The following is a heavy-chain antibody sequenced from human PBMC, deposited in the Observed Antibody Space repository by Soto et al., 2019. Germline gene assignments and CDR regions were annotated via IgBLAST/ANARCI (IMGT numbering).Heavy chain of an antibody. CDR2: IDPSDSYT. CDR3: ARRLAAAGDLNWFDP. CDR1: GYSFTSYW. V-gene: IGHV5-10-1*01. D-gene: IGHD6-13*01. Sequence: GESLKISCQGSGYSFTSYWISWVRQMPGKGLEWMGRIDPSDSYTNYSPSFQGHVTISADKSISTAYLQWSSLKASDTAMYYCARRLAAAGDLNWFDPWGQGTLVTVSS. J-gene: IGHJ5*02.